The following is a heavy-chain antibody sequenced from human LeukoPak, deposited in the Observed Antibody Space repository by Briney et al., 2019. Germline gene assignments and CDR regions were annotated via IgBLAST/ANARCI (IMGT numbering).Heavy chain of an antibody. V-gene: IGHV3-48*03. J-gene: IGHJ3*02. Sequence: PGGSLRLSCAASGFTFSSYAMHWVRQAPGKGLEWVSIISSGGGTIYYADSVKGRFTMSRDNAKNSLYLQMDSLRVEDTAVYYCARDGPEGTPSAFDIWGQGTMVTVSS. D-gene: IGHD2-15*01. CDR2: ISSGGGTI. CDR3: ARDGPEGTPSAFDI. CDR1: GFTFSSYA.